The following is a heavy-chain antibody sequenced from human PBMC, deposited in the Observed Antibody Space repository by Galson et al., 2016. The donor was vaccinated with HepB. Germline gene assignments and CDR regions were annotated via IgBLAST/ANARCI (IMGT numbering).Heavy chain of an antibody. V-gene: IGHV3-13*01. D-gene: IGHD1-20*01. CDR3: ARGIKDTITVGWFFDL. CDR1: GFTFSTSD. J-gene: IGHJ2*01. Sequence: SLRLSCAASGFTFSTSDMHWVRQGTGKGLEWVSAIGRGGDTYYSGSVEGRFTISRENAKNSLYLEMNSLSPGDTAVYYCARGIKDTITVGWFFDLWGRGTLVTVSS. CDR2: IGRGGDT.